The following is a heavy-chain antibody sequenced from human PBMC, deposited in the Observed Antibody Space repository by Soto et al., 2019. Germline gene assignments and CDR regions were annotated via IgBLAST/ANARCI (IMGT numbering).Heavy chain of an antibody. D-gene: IGHD3-3*01. CDR1: GGSFSGYY. CDR2: INHSGST. J-gene: IGHJ4*02. V-gene: IGHV4-34*01. Sequence: SETLSLTCAVYGGSFSGYYWSWIRQPPGKGLEWIGEINHSGSTNYNPSLKSRVTISVDTSKNQFSLKLSSVTAADTAVYYCAQQTYDFWSGYFDSDYWGQGTLVTAPQ. CDR3: AQQTYDFWSGYFDSDY.